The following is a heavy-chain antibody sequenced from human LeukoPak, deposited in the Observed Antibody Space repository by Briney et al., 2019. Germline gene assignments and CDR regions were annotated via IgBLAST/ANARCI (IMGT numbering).Heavy chain of an antibody. V-gene: IGHV4-34*01. CDR3: ARHGGYYFDS. D-gene: IGHD3-16*01. Sequence: PSETLSLTCGVYGGSFSGYYWSWIRQPPGKGLEWIGQIRHTGSTAYNPSLRSRVTISGDTSKNQFSLKLTSVTAADTAVYYCARHGGYYFDSWGQGTLVTVSS. J-gene: IGHJ4*02. CDR1: GGSFSGYY. CDR2: IRHTGST.